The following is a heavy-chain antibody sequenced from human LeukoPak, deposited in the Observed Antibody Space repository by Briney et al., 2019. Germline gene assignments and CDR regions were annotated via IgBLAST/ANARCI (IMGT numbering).Heavy chain of an antibody. J-gene: IGHJ4*02. CDR2: ISYDESNK. CDR3: AILHTTTEGGDY. V-gene: IGHV3-30*03. D-gene: IGHD1/OR15-1a*01. CDR1: GFTFSSYG. Sequence: GSLRLSCAASGFTFSSYGMHWVRQAPGKGLEGVALISYDESNKYYADSVKGRFTISRDNSKNTLYLQMNSLRTEDTALYYCAILHTTTEGGDYWGQGTLVTVSS.